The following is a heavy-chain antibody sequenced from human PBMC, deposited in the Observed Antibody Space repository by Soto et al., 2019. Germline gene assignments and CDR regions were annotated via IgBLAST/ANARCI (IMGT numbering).Heavy chain of an antibody. V-gene: IGHV1-3*01. CDR3: ASRVDTAMAIDY. Sequence: QVQLVQSGAEVKKPGASVKVSCKASGYTFTSYAMHWVRQAPGQRLEWLGWINAGNGNTKYSQKFQGRVTITRDTSASTAYMELSSLRSEDTAVYYCASRVDTAMAIDYWGQGTLVTVSS. CDR1: GYTFTSYA. J-gene: IGHJ4*02. CDR2: INAGNGNT. D-gene: IGHD5-18*01.